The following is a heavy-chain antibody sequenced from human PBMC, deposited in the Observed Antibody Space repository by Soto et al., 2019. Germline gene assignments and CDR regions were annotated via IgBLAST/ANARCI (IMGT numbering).Heavy chain of an antibody. CDR2: IYYSGST. D-gene: IGHD6-19*01. J-gene: IGHJ6*02. V-gene: IGHV4-31*03. CDR3: ARGPPELMANGYSSGWSSGDYYYYGMDV. CDR1: GGSISSGGYY. Sequence: PSETLSLTCTVSGGSISSGGYYWSWIRQHPGKGLEWIGYIYYSGSTYYNPSLKSRVTMTRDTSISTAYMELSRLRSDDTAVYYCARGPPELMANGYSSGWSSGDYYYYGMDVWGQGTTVTVSS.